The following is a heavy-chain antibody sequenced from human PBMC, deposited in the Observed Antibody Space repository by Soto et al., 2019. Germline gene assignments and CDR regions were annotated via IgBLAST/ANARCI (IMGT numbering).Heavy chain of an antibody. CDR3: ARNVVVVAATYYYYGMDV. Sequence: ASVKVSCKASGYTFTGYYMHWVRQAPGQGLEWMGWINPNSGGTNYARKFQGRVTMTRDTSISTAYMELSRLRSDDTAVYYCARNVVVVAATYYYYGMDVWGQGTTVTVSS. D-gene: IGHD2-15*01. V-gene: IGHV1-2*02. CDR2: INPNSGGT. CDR1: GYTFTGYY. J-gene: IGHJ6*02.